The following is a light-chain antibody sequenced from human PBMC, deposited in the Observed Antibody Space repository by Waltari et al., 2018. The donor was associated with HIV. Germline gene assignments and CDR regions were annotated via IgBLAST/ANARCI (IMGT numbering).Light chain of an antibody. CDR3: QQYDSGPRGIT. CDR2: EAA. Sequence: RVTLSCRASQSISAKVAWYQQRPGQAPRLLIYEAATRPTGIPARFSGSGSGTEFTLTISNLQSEDFATYFCQQYDSGPRGITFGQGTMLEIK. J-gene: IGKJ2*01. CDR1: QSISAK. V-gene: IGKV3-15*01.